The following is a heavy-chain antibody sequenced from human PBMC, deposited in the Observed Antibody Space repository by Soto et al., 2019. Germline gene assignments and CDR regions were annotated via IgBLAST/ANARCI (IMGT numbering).Heavy chain of an antibody. CDR2: ISAYNGNT. CDR3: ARTYCSSTSCYELYFDY. J-gene: IGHJ4*02. CDR1: GYTFTSYG. Sequence: QVQLVQSGAEVKKPGASVKVSCKASGYTFTSYGISWVRQAPGQGLEWMGWISAYNGNTNYAQKLQGRVTMTTDTSTSTAYMELRRLRSDDTAVYYCARTYCSSTSCYELYFDYWGQGTLVTVSS. V-gene: IGHV1-18*01. D-gene: IGHD2-2*01.